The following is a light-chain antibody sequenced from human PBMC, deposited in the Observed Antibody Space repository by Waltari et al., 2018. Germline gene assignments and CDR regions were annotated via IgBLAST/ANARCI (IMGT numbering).Light chain of an antibody. CDR1: RSEIGAYNF. Sequence: QSALTQPASVSGSPGQSITISCTGTRSEIGAYNFVSWYQQHPGKAPKLIIFDVSNRPSGFSNRFSGSKSGNTASLTISRLQAEDEADYFCYSYTTSGTYVFGTGTKVTVL. V-gene: IGLV2-14*03. CDR3: YSYTTSGTYV. J-gene: IGLJ1*01. CDR2: DVS.